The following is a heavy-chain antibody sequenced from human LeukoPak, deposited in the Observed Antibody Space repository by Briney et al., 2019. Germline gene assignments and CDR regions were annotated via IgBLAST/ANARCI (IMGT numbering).Heavy chain of an antibody. CDR3: ARXYLGSGSEDY. V-gene: IGHV1-18*01. D-gene: IGHD3-10*01. CDR1: GYSFTSFG. J-gene: IGHJ4*02. Sequence: ASVKVSCKASGYSFTSFGITWVRQAPGQGLEWMGWISRHNGNTDYAQRFRGRVTLTIDTSTTTADMELRNLTPDDTAVYYCARXYLGSGSEDYWGQGTLVSVSS. CDR2: ISRHNGNT.